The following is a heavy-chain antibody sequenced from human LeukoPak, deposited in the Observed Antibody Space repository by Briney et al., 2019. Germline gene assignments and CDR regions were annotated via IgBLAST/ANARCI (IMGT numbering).Heavy chain of an antibody. CDR3: ARGGGNFDY. CDR1: EFTFSSYT. D-gene: IGHD2-15*01. Sequence: GGSLRLSCAASEFTFSSYTINWVRQAPGKGLEWVSSISSTSTYISYADSVKGRFTISRDNAKNSLYLQTNSLRAEDTAVYYCARGGGNFDYWGQGTLVTVSS. V-gene: IGHV3-21*01. CDR2: ISSTSTYI. J-gene: IGHJ4*02.